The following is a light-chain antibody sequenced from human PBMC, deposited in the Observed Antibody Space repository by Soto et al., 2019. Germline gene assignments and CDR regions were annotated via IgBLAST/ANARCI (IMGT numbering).Light chain of an antibody. J-gene: IGKJ3*01. CDR3: QHYGSSPPEFT. CDR2: GAS. Sequence: EIVLTQSPGTLSLSPGERATLSCRASQSVSSSFLAWYQQRPGQAPRLLIFGASYRATGIPDRFSGSGSGTDFTLTISRLEPEDFAVYCCQHYGSSPPEFTFGPGTKVDSK. CDR1: QSVSSSF. V-gene: IGKV3-20*01.